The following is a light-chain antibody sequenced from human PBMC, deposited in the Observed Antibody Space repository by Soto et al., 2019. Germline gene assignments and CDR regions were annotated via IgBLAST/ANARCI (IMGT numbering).Light chain of an antibody. CDR3: LQDHNYPRT. CDR2: AAS. J-gene: IGKJ1*01. Sequence: AIQMTQSPSSLSASVGDRVTIACRASQDIQNELGWYQQKPGKAPKVLIYAASSLQSGVPSRFSGGGSGTDFTLTISSLQPEDFATYYCLQDHNYPRTFGQGTKVEIK. V-gene: IGKV1-6*01. CDR1: QDIQNE.